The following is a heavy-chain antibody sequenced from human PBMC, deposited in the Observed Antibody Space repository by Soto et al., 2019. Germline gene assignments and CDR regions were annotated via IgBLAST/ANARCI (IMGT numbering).Heavy chain of an antibody. J-gene: IGHJ4*02. CDR3: ARDNYSWQPPTQH. V-gene: IGHV3-33*08. D-gene: IGHD2-21*01. Sequence: GGSLRLSCAASGFTFSSYAMSWVRQAPGKGLEWVAVIWYDGSNKYYADSVKGRFTISRDNSKNTLYLQMNSLRAEDTAVYYCARDNYSWQPPTQHWGQGTLVTVSS. CDR1: GFTFSSYA. CDR2: IWYDGSNK.